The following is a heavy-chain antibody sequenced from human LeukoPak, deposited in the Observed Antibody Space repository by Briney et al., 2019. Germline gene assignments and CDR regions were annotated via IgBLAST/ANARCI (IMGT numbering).Heavy chain of an antibody. CDR1: GFTFSSYW. D-gene: IGHD3-10*01. J-gene: IGHJ6*04. Sequence: LRLSCAASGFTFSSYWMSWVRQAPGKGLEWIGYIYYSGNTYYNPSLKSRVTISVDTSKNHFSLKLTSVTAADTAIYYCARDQRGSGSYTDDYYAMDVWGKGTTVTVSS. V-gene: IGHV4-31*02. CDR3: ARDQRGSGSYTDDYYAMDV. CDR2: IYYSGNT.